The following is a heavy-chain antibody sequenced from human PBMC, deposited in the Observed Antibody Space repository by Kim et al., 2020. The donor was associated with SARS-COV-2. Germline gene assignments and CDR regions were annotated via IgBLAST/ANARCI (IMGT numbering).Heavy chain of an antibody. Sequence: TNYNPSLQSRVTISVDTSKNPFSLKLSSVTAADTAVYYCARVCYYYYMDVWGKGTTVTVSS. V-gene: IGHV4-34*01. CDR2: T. J-gene: IGHJ6*03. CDR3: ARVCYYYYMDV.